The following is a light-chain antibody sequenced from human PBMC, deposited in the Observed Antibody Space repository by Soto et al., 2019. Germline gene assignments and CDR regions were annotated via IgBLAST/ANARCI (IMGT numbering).Light chain of an antibody. CDR1: QHMVFY. CDR3: QHRTIWPIT. J-gene: IGKJ5*01. Sequence: VLTQSPATLSLSPGERATLSCTANQHMVFYLAWNQQKPGQAPRLLIYAASNRATGIPARFSGSGSGTDFTLTISSLEPEDFAVYSCQHRTIWPITFGQGTRLEIK. V-gene: IGKV3-11*01. CDR2: AAS.